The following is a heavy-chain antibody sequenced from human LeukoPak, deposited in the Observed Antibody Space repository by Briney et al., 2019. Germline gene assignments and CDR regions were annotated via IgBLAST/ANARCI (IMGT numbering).Heavy chain of an antibody. CDR2: IIPIFGTA. V-gene: IGHV1-69*05. Sequence: SVKVSCKASGGTFSSYAISWVLQAPGQGLEWMGRIIPIFGTANYAQKFQGRVTITTDESTSTAYMELSSLRSEDTAVYYCARDSPYDSSGYDYWGQGTLVTVSS. J-gene: IGHJ4*02. CDR1: GGTFSSYA. CDR3: ARDSPYDSSGYDY. D-gene: IGHD3-22*01.